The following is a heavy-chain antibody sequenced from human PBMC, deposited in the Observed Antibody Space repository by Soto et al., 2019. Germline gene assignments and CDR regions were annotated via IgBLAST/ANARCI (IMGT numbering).Heavy chain of an antibody. Sequence: ASVKVSCKASGYTFTSYAMHWVRQAPGQRLEWMGWINAVNVNTKYSQKFQGRVTIPRDTSASTAYMELSSLSSEDTAASYCARDAAAQLDDAFDIWGQGTMVTVSS. J-gene: IGHJ3*02. D-gene: IGHD6-13*01. CDR2: INAVNVNT. V-gene: IGHV1-3*01. CDR3: ARDAAAQLDDAFDI. CDR1: GYTFTSYA.